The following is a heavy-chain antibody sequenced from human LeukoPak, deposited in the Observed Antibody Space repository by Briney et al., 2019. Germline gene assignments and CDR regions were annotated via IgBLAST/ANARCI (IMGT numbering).Heavy chain of an antibody. V-gene: IGHV3-23*01. D-gene: IGHD3-16*01. Sequence: GGSLRLSCAASGFASSNYAMSWVRQAPGKGLEWVSEINGSGDSTYYADSVKGRFTISRDNSKDTLYLQMNSLRAEDTAVYFCAKDTGYARGEGEFDYWGQG. CDR1: GFASSNYA. CDR2: INGSGDST. J-gene: IGHJ4*02. CDR3: AKDTGYARGEGEFDY.